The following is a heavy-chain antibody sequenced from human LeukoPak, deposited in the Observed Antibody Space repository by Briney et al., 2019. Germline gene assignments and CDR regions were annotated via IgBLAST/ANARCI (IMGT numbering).Heavy chain of an antibody. V-gene: IGHV4-59*01. CDR1: GGSISSYY. CDR2: IYYSGST. D-gene: IGHD3-10*01. CDR3: ARLMYYYGSGSYSPYYYYYYYMDV. J-gene: IGHJ6*03. Sequence: SETLSLTCTVSGGSISSYYWSWIRQPAGKGLEWIGYIYYSGSTNYNPSLKSRVTISVDTSKNQFSLKLSSVTAADTAAYYCARLMYYYGSGSYSPYYYYYYYMDVWGKGTTVTISS.